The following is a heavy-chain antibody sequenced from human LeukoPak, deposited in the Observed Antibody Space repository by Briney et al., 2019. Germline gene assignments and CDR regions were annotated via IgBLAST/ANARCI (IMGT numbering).Heavy chain of an antibody. CDR2: ISGSGGTP. J-gene: IGHJ4*02. V-gene: IGHV3-23*01. Sequence: GGSLRLSCAAAGFTFSTSGMTWVRQAPGKGLNWVSIISGSGGTPYYTASVKGRCTISRDNSKNTLYLQMNSLRAEDTAVYYCAKTRGISISGVVPLCDYWGQGTLVTVSS. CDR3: AKTRGISISGVVPLCDY. D-gene: IGHD3-3*01. CDR1: GFTFSTSG.